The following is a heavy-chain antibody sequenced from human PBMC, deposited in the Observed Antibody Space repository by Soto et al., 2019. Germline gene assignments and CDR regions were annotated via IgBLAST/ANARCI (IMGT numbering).Heavy chain of an antibody. D-gene: IGHD6-13*01. Sequence: GESLKISCKGSGFTFTIYWIAWVRQMPGKGLEWMGIIYPGDSDSSYSPSFQGQVTISADKSISTAYLQWSSLKASDTAMYYCARGLGEAAAGTGDYWGQGTLVTVSS. V-gene: IGHV5-51*01. J-gene: IGHJ4*02. CDR1: GFTFTIYW. CDR3: ARGLGEAAAGTGDY. CDR2: IYPGDSDS.